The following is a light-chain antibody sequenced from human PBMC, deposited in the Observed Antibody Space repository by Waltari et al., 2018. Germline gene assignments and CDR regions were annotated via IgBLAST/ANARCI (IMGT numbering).Light chain of an antibody. V-gene: IGKV3-15*01. CDR2: DAS. CDR1: HRVSSN. J-gene: IGKJ4*01. Sequence: DIVLTQSPGILSLSPGERAVLSCRASHRVSSNYLAWYQQKPGQAPRVLIYDASTRATGVPPRCSGRGSGTEFAHTISSVQSEDFAVYSCQQYNGWPLTFGGGTKVEIK. CDR3: QQYNGWPLT.